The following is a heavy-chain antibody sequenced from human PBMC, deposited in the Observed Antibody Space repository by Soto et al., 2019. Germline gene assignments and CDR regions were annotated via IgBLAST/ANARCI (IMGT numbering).Heavy chain of an antibody. CDR3: ARESMSYDYSNLRY. CDR1: GYTLTSYG. J-gene: IGHJ4*02. D-gene: IGHD4-4*01. CDR2: IDVNT. Sequence: QFQLVQSGAEVKQPGASVKVSCKGSGYTLTSYGISWVRQAPGQGLEWMGWIDVNTNYAQKFQGRVTMTTDTSTSTAYLELRSLRSDDTAVYYCARESMSYDYSNLRYWGQGTQVTVSS. V-gene: IGHV1-18*04.